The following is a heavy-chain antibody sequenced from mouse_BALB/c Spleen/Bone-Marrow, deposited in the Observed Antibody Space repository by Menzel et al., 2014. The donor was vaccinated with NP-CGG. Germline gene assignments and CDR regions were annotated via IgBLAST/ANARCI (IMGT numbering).Heavy chain of an antibody. J-gene: IGHJ4*01. CDR3: ARGDYGSSYEGAMDY. Sequence: VQLQQSGAELARPGASVKLSCKASGYTFTSYWMQWVKQGPGQGLEWIGAIYPGDGDTRYTQKLKGKATLTADKSSSTAYMQLSSLASEDSAVYYCARGDYGSSYEGAMDYWGQGTSVTGSS. V-gene: IGHV1-87*01. CDR1: GYTFTSYW. D-gene: IGHD1-1*01. CDR2: IYPGDGDT.